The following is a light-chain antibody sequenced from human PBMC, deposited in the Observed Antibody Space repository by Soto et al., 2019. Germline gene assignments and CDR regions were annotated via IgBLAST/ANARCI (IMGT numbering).Light chain of an antibody. V-gene: IGLV2-8*01. CDR2: DVI. CDR1: GSDIGAYNY. J-gene: IGLJ2*01. CDR3: SSFVGGDSFDVI. Sequence: QSALTQPPSASGSPGRSVTISCTGTGSDIGAYNYVSWYQQYPGKAPKVMIYDVIKRPSGVPDRFSGSKSGNTASLTVSGLRADDEAVYYCSSFVGGDSFDVIFGGGTKLTVL.